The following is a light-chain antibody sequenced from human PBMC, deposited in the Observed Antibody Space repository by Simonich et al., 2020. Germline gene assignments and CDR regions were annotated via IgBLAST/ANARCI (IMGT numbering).Light chain of an antibody. V-gene: IGKV3D-20*01. J-gene: IGKJ1*01. CDR1: QSVSSSF. CDR3: QQYGSSPET. Sequence: EIVLTQSPGTLSLSPGERATLYCRASQSVSSSFLAWYQQKPGLAPRLLIYDASSRATGIPDRFSGSGSGTDFTLTISRLEPEDFAVYYCQQYGSSPETFGQGTKVEIK. CDR2: DAS.